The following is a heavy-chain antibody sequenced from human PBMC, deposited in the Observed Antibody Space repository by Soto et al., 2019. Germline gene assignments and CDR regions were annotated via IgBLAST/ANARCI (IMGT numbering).Heavy chain of an antibody. V-gene: IGHV3-48*01. Sequence: EVQLVESGGGLVQPGGSLRLSCAASGFTFSLYSMNWVRQAPGKGLEWVSYISSSGSNIYYADSVKGRFTISRDNAKNSLYLKMNGLRGGDTSVYFGAREETTFSGGVIPDHWGQGPLVTVSS. CDR3: AREETTFSGGVIPDH. CDR2: ISSSGSNI. D-gene: IGHD3-3*01. CDR1: GFTFSLYS. J-gene: IGHJ4*02.